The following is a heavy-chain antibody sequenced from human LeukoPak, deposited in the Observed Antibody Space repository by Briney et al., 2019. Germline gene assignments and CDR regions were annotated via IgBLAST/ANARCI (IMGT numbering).Heavy chain of an antibody. J-gene: IGHJ4*02. V-gene: IGHV4-61*02. CDR1: GGSISSGSYY. CDR3: ARDSEWQPIDY. D-gene: IGHD3-3*01. Sequence: TLSLTCTVSGGSISSGSYYWSWIRQPAGKGLEWIGRIYTSGSTNYNPSLKSRVTISVDTSKNQFSLKLGSVTAADTAVYYCARDSEWQPIDYWGQGTLVTVSS. CDR2: IYTSGST.